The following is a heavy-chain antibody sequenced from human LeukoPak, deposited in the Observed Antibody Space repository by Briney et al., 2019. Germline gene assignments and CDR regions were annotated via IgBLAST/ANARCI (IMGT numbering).Heavy chain of an antibody. CDR1: GFTFGDYA. D-gene: IGHD3-10*01. CDR2: IRSKVYGGTT. Sequence: GGSLRLSCTASGFTFGDYAMSWFRQAPGKGLEWVGFIRSKVYGGTTEYAASVKGRFTISRDDSKSIAYLQMNSLKTEDTAVYYCTRQLWFGELGLDYWGQGTLVTVSS. V-gene: IGHV3-49*03. CDR3: TRQLWFGELGLDY. J-gene: IGHJ4*02.